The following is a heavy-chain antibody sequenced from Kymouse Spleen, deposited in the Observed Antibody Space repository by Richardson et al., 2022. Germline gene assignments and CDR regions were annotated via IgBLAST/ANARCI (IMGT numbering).Heavy chain of an antibody. CDR1: GFTFSSYG. CDR2: ISYDGSNK. J-gene: IGHJ6*02. CDR3: AKGGEAARPDDYYYYGMDV. V-gene: IGHV3-30*18. D-gene: IGHD6-6*01. Sequence: QVQLVESGGGVVQPGRSLRLSCAASGFTFSSYGMHWVRQAPGKGLEWVAVISYDGSNKYYADSVKGRFTISRDNSKNTLYLQMNSLRAEDTAVYYCAKGGEAARPDDYYYYGMDVWGQGTTVTVSS.